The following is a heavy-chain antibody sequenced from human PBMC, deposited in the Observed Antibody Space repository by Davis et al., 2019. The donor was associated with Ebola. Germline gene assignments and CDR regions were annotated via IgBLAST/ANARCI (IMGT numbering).Heavy chain of an antibody. J-gene: IGHJ6*03. V-gene: IGHV3-30*02. Sequence: PGGSLRLSCEASGFTFNDYGMHWVRQAPGKGLEWMAFIWYDGVNKYYEDSVKGRFSISRDNSKNTLYLQMNSLRAEDTAVYYCARGGITGTPEYYYYMDVWGSGTTVTVSS. CDR3: ARGGITGTPEYYYYMDV. D-gene: IGHD1-7*01. CDR1: GFTFNDYG. CDR2: IWYDGVNK.